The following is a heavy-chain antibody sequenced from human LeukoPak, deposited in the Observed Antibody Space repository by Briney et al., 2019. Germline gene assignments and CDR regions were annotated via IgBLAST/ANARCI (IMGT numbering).Heavy chain of an antibody. CDR2: IWYDGSNK. Sequence: GGSLRLSCAASGFTFSSYGMHWVRQAPGKGLEWVAVIWYDGSNKYYADSVKGRFTISRDNSKNTLYLQMNSLRAEDTAVYYCARAKEQQLDPYAFDIWGQGTMVTVSS. CDR3: ARAKEQQLDPYAFDI. D-gene: IGHD6-13*01. CDR1: GFTFSSYG. J-gene: IGHJ3*02. V-gene: IGHV3-33*01.